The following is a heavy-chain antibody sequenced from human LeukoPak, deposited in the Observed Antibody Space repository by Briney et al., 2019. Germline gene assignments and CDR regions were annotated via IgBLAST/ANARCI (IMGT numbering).Heavy chain of an antibody. V-gene: IGHV4-39*07. D-gene: IGHD3-22*01. CDR1: GGSISSSSYY. CDR3: ARVGVGYYYPKAPNFDY. J-gene: IGHJ4*02. Sequence: PSETLSLTCTVSGGSISSSSYYWGWIRQPPGKGLEWIGSIYYSGSTYYNPSLKSRVTISVDTSKNQFSLKLSSVTAADTAVYYCARVGVGYYYPKAPNFDYWGQGTLVTVSS. CDR2: IYYSGST.